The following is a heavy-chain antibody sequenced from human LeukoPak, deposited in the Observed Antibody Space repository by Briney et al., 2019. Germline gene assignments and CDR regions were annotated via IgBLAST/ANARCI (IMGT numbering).Heavy chain of an antibody. Sequence: PSETLSLTCTASGGSISSSSYYWGWIRQPPGKGLEWIGSIYYSGSTYYNPSLKSRVTISVHTSKNQFSLKLSSVTAADTAVYYCARLEGSGWYVGNWFDPWGQGTLVTVSS. D-gene: IGHD6-19*01. CDR2: IYYSGST. CDR1: GGSISSSSYY. J-gene: IGHJ5*02. V-gene: IGHV4-39*01. CDR3: ARLEGSGWYVGNWFDP.